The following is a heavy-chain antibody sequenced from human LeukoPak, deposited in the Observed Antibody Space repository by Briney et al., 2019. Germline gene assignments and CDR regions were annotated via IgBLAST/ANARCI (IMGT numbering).Heavy chain of an antibody. V-gene: IGHV3-33*08. CDR3: ARVFDDAFDI. J-gene: IGHJ3*02. CDR1: GFVFSSYS. D-gene: IGHD3-9*01. CDR2: IWYDGSNK. Sequence: PGGSLRLSCEASGFVFSSYSMNWVRQAPGKGLEWVAVIWYDGSNKYYADSVKGRFTISRDNSKNTLYLQMNSLRAEDTAVYYCARVFDDAFDIWGQGTMVTVSS.